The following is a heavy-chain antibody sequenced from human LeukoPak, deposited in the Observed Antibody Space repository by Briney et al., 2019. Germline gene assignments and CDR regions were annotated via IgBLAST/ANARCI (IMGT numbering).Heavy chain of an antibody. D-gene: IGHD6-6*01. CDR2: IYYSGST. Sequence: SETLSLTCTVSGGSISSFYWSWIRQPPGKGLEWIGYIYYSGSTDYNPPLKGRVTISVDTSKNQLSLKLSSVTAADTAIYFCARGPRIAARLWFDPWGQGTLVTVSS. V-gene: IGHV4-59*01. CDR3: ARGPRIAARLWFDP. CDR1: GGSISSFY. J-gene: IGHJ5*02.